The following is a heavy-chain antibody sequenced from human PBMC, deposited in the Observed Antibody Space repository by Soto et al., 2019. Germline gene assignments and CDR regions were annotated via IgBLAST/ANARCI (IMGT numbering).Heavy chain of an antibody. D-gene: IGHD1-26*01. CDR3: SAAGGTYYSLFDY. Sequence: GGNRVSQKPGKGLEWVGRIKTKADDGTADYAAPVKGRFTISRDDSTTTLYLQMDSLKTEDTAVYYCSAAGGTYYSLFDYWGQGTPVTVSS. CDR2: IKTKADDGTA. CDR1: G. V-gene: IGHV3-15*07. J-gene: IGHJ4*02.